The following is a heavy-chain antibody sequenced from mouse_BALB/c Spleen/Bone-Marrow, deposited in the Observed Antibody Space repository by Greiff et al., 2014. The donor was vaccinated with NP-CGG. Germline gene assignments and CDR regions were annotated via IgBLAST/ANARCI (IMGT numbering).Heavy chain of an antibody. CDR1: GFTFSSFG. D-gene: IGHD2-1*01. V-gene: IGHV5-17*02. Sequence: VQLQQSGGGLVQPGGSRKLSCAASGFTFSSFGMHWVRQAPEKGLEWDAYISSGSSTIYYADTVKGRFTIPRDNPKNTLFLQMTSLRSEDTAMYYCARGGNYAWFAYWGQGTLSTVSA. J-gene: IGHJ3*01. CDR3: ARGGNYAWFAY. CDR2: ISSGSSTI.